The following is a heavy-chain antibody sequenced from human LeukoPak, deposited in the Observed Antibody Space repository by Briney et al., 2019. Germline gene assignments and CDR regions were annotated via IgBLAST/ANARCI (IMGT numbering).Heavy chain of an antibody. J-gene: IGHJ6*03. CDR3: AKSTTGTPSYYYYYMDV. Sequence: GGSLRLSCAASGFTFSSYAMSWVRQAPGKGLEWVSAISGSGGSTYYADSVKGRFTISRDNSKNTLYLQMNSLRAEDTAVYYCAKSTTGTPSYYYYYMDVWGKGTTVTVSS. D-gene: IGHD1-1*01. V-gene: IGHV3-23*01. CDR2: ISGSGGST. CDR1: GFTFSSYA.